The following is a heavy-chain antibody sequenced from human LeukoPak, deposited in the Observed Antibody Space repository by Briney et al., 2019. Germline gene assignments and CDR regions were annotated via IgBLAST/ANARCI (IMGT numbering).Heavy chain of an antibody. CDR1: GFTFSSYG. CDR3: AELGITMIGGV. D-gene: IGHD3-10*02. V-gene: IGHV3-48*04. J-gene: IGHJ6*04. CDR2: ISSSGSTI. Sequence: PGGTLRLSCAASGFTFSSYGMSWVRQAPGKGLEWVSAISSSGSTIYYADSVKGRFTISRDNAKNSLYLQMNSLRAEDTAVYYCAELGITMIGGVWGKGTTVTIFS.